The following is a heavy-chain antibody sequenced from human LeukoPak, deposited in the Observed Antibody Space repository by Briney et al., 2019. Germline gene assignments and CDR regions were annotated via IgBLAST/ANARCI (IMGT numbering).Heavy chain of an antibody. CDR2: FDPEDGET. CDR1: GYTLTELS. Sequence: ASVKVSCKVSGYTLTELSMHWVRQAPGKGLEWMGGFDPEDGETIYAQKFQGRVTMTEDTSTDTAYMELSSLRSEDTAVYYCASDRTYYYDSSGYSDAFDIWGQGTMVTVSS. J-gene: IGHJ3*02. V-gene: IGHV1-24*01. D-gene: IGHD3-22*01. CDR3: ASDRTYYYDSSGYSDAFDI.